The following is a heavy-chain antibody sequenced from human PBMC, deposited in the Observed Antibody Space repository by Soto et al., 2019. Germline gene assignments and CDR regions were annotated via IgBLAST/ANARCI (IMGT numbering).Heavy chain of an antibody. CDR3: AKDSGSYYYGSGSF. V-gene: IGHV3-30*18. CDR1: GFTFSSYG. J-gene: IGHJ4*02. CDR2: ISYDGSNK. D-gene: IGHD3-10*01. Sequence: GGSLRLSCAASGFTFSSYGMHWVRQAPGKGLEWVAVISYDGSNKYYADSVKGRFTISRDNSKNTLYLQMNSLRAEDTAVYYCAKDSGSYYYGSGSFWGQGTLVTVS.